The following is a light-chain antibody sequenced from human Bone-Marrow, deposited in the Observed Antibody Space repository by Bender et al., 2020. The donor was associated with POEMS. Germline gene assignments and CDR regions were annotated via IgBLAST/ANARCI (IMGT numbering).Light chain of an antibody. CDR1: ALANQY. V-gene: IGLV3-25*03. CDR3: QSIDSSGKIAV. CDR2: KAS. Sequence: SHELTQPPSVSVSPGQTARITCSGDALANQYAYWYQQKPGQAPVLVIFKDIDKASERPSGIPERFSGSSSGTTVTLTISGAQADDEADYHCQSIDSSGKIAVFGGGTRLTVL. J-gene: IGLJ3*02.